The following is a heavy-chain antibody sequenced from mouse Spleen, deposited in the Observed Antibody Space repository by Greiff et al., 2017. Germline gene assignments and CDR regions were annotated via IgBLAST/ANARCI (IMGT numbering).Heavy chain of an antibody. CDR2: IYPYNGGT. V-gene: IGHV1S29*02. J-gene: IGHJ4*01. Sequence: EVKLQESGPELVKPGASVKISCKASGYTFTDYNMHWVKQSHGKSLEWIGYIYPYNGGTGYNQKFKSKATLTVDNSSSTAYMELRSLTSEDSAVYYCARYDYGSSYDAMDYWGQGTSVTVSS. CDR3: ARYDYGSSYDAMDY. D-gene: IGHD1-1*01. CDR1: GYTFTDYN.